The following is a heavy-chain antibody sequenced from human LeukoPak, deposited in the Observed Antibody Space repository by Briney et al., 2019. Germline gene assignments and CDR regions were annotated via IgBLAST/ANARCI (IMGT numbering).Heavy chain of an antibody. CDR2: INYSGTT. CDR1: GDSFSNYF. CDR3: ARGGGVAVADYFFDL. Sequence: PSETLSLTCAVSGDSFSNYFWSWIRQSPGKGLEWIGEINYSGTTNYNPSLKSRVTVSVDPAKNQLSLKLRSVTAADTAVYYCARGGGVAVADYFFDLWGQGTPVTVSS. V-gene: IGHV4-34*01. D-gene: IGHD6-19*01. J-gene: IGHJ4*02.